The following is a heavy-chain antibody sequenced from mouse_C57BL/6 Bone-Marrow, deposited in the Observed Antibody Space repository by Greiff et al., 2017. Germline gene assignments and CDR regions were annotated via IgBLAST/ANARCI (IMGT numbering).Heavy chain of an antibody. Sequence: QVQLQQPGAELVKPGASVKLSCKASGYTFTSYWMQWVKQRPGQGLEWIGEIDPSDSYTNSNQKFKGKGTLTVDTSSSTAYMRLSSLTSEDTAVYYCARESAGFDYWGQGTTLTVSS. CDR3: ARESAGFDY. CDR1: GYTFTSYW. J-gene: IGHJ2*01. CDR2: IDPSDSYT. V-gene: IGHV1-50*01.